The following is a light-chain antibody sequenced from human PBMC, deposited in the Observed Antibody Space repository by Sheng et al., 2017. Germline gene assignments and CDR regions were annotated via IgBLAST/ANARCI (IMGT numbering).Light chain of an antibody. V-gene: IGLV2-14*03. CDR2: MSL. CDR3: SSYTSSSPYV. Sequence: QSALTQPASVSGSPGQSITISCTGTSSDIGGYDYVSWYQQYPGKAPKLHHFCMSLSGPSRGFRNRFSGSKSGNTASLIISGLQAEDEADYYCSSYTSSSPYVLGTGTKVTVL. CDR1: SSDIGGYDY. J-gene: IGLJ1*01.